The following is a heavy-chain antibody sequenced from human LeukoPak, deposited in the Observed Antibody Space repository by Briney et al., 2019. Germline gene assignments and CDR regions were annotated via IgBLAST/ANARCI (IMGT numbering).Heavy chain of an antibody. CDR3: TRSPRYDSSGYYGTY. Sequence: KAEGSLRLSCTASGFTFGDYAMSWFRQAPGKGLEWVGFIRSKAYGGTTEYAASVKGRFTISRDDSKSIAYLQMNSLKTEDTAVYYCTRSPRYDSSGYYGTYWGQGTLVTVSS. J-gene: IGHJ4*02. CDR1: GFTFGDYA. V-gene: IGHV3-49*05. D-gene: IGHD3-22*01. CDR2: IRSKAYGGTT.